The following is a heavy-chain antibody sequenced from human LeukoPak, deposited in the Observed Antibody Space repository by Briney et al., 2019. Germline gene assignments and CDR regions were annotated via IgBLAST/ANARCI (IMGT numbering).Heavy chain of an antibody. D-gene: IGHD3/OR15-3a*01. J-gene: IGHJ4*02. CDR3: VFFYTGLKIPY. Sequence: PGGAQRPSCAASGFTFNTYWMHWVRQAPGKGLVWVSDINPEGITSNYADSVRGRFTISRDNAQNTLYLQMDGLRAEDTGIYYCVFFYTGLKIPYWGQGALVTVS. CDR2: INPEGITS. CDR1: GFTFNTYW. V-gene: IGHV3-74*01.